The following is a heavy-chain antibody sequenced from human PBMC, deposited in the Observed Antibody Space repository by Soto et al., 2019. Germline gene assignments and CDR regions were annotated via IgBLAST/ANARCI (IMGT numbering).Heavy chain of an antibody. Sequence: QVQLVQSGAEVKKPGSSVKVSCTASGGSLSNFGISWVRHAPGQGLEWMGAIIPVFGTPNYAQKFQDRVTINADESTTTVYMEVRSLTSEDTAVYYCARGDATKIIVTTYYAMDVWGQGTTVTVSS. D-gene: IGHD4-17*01. CDR3: ARGDATKIIVTTYYAMDV. V-gene: IGHV1-69*12. CDR1: GGSLSNFG. CDR2: IIPVFGTP. J-gene: IGHJ6*02.